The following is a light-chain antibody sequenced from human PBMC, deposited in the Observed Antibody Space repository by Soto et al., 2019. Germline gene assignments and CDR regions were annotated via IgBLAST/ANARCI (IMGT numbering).Light chain of an antibody. J-gene: IGKJ4*01. CDR1: QSISSY. CDR2: AAS. V-gene: IGKV1-39*01. Sequence: DIQMTQSPSSLSASVGDRVTITCRASQSISSYLNWYQQKPGKAPKLLIYAASSLQSGVPSRFSGSGSGTEFTLTISSLQPEDFAPYYCQQSYSTLPTFGGGTKVEIK. CDR3: QQSYSTLPT.